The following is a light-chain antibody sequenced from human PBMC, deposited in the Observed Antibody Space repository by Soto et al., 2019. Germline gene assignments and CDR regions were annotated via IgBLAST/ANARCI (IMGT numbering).Light chain of an antibody. J-gene: IGLJ1*01. CDR1: SSDIGSHNY. CDR2: DVS. V-gene: IGLV2-8*01. Sequence: QSVLTQPPSASGSPGQSVTISCTGTSSDIGSHNYVSWYQQHPGKAPKLMIYDVSQRPSGVPDRFSGSKSGNTASLTVSGLQAEDEADYYCSSYTGSNSYVFGTGTKVTV. CDR3: SSYTGSNSYV.